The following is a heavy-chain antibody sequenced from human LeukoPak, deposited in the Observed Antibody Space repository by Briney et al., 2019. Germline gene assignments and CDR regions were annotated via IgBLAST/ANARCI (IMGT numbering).Heavy chain of an antibody. CDR2: IKSSTYSATT. J-gene: IGHJ4*02. Sequence: GGSLRLSCTASGFTFGDFALSWVRQSPGEGLEWLGLIKSSTYSATTQYAASVRGRFSISRDDSRSTAYLQLNSLKSEDTAVYYCTRHLAFGELPSDYWGQGALVTVSS. CDR1: GFTFGDFA. D-gene: IGHD3-10*01. V-gene: IGHV3-49*04. CDR3: TRHLAFGELPSDY.